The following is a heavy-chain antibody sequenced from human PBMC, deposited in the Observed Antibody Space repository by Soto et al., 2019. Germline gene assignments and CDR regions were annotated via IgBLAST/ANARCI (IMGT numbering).Heavy chain of an antibody. J-gene: IGHJ6*03. CDR3: ARIVRGIVITYYYMDV. CDR1: GGSISSSSYY. V-gene: IGHV4-39*01. CDR2: IFYSGST. D-gene: IGHD2-21*01. Sequence: QVQLQEKGPGLVRPSETLSLTCTVSGGSISSSSYYWGWIRQPPGKGLEWIGSIFYSGSTYYNPSLQSRLTISVDTSTIQFSLKLRSVTAADTAVYYCARIVRGIVITYYYMDVWGKGTTVTVSS.